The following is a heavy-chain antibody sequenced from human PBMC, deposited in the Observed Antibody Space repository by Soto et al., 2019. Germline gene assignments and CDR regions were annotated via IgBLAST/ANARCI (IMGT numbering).Heavy chain of an antibody. V-gene: IGHV3-7*01. CDR2: INQDGSEK. CDR3: SRSLDS. Sequence: PGGSLRLSCAASAFTFSPYWMDCVRQTPGKGLEWVANINQDGSEKNYVDSVKGRFTIHRDKAKNSMYLQMSSLTAEDSALYYCSRSLDSWGQGTLVTVSS. CDR1: AFTFSPYW. J-gene: IGHJ4*02.